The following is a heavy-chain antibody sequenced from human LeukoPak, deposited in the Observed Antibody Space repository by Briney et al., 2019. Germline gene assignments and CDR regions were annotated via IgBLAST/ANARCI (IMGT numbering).Heavy chain of an antibody. CDR3: ARDSRSAGGYFQH. Sequence: GGSLRLSCAGSGFTFSSYWMTWVRQAPGKGLEWVANIEEYGSQIYYVDSVKGRFTISRDNSKNTLYLQMNSLRAEDTAVYYCARDSRSAGGYFQHWGQGTLVTVSS. D-gene: IGHD3-10*01. CDR2: IEEYGSQI. CDR1: GFTFSSYW. V-gene: IGHV3-7*01. J-gene: IGHJ1*01.